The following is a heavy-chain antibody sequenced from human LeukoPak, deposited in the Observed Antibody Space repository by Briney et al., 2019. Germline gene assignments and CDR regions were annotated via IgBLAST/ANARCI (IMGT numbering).Heavy chain of an antibody. Sequence: PGGSLRLSCAASGSTVSSNYMSWVRQAPGKGLEWVSVIYSGGSTYYADSVKGRFIISRDNSKNTLYLQMNSLRAEDTAVYCCARAGQYYFDYWGQGTLVTVSS. CDR2: IYSGGST. V-gene: IGHV3-53*01. J-gene: IGHJ4*02. CDR3: ARAGQYYFDY. CDR1: GSTVSSNY. D-gene: IGHD4-11*01.